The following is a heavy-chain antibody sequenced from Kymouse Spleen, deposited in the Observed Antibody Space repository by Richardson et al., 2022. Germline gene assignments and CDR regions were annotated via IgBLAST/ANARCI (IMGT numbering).Heavy chain of an antibody. CDR1: GGSFSGYY. CDR3: ARGPFKLGIFDY. D-gene: IGHD7-27*02. V-gene: IGHV4-34*01. CDR2: INHSGST. Sequence: QVQLQQWGAGLLKPSETLSLTCAVYGGSFSGYYWSWIRQPPGKGLEWIGEINHSGSTNYNPSLKSRVTISVDTSKNQFSLKLSSVTAADTAVYYCARGPFKLGIFDYWGQGTLVTVSS. J-gene: IGHJ4*02.